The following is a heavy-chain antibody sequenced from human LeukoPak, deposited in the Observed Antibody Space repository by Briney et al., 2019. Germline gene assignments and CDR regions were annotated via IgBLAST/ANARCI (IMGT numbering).Heavy chain of an antibody. CDR1: GYTLTELS. V-gene: IGHV1-24*01. Sequence: ASVKVSCKVSGYTLTELSMHWVRQAPGKGLEWMGGFDPEDGETIYAQKFQGRVTTTEDTSTDTAYMELSSLRSEDTAVYYCATFGIVVVTPDAFDIWGQGTMVTVSS. CDR2: FDPEDGET. CDR3: ATFGIVVVTPDAFDI. D-gene: IGHD3-22*01. J-gene: IGHJ3*02.